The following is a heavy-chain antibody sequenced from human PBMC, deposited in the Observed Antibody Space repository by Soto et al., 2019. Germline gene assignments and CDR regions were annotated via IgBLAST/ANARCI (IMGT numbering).Heavy chain of an antibody. Sequence: GGSLRLSCSASGFTFSSYAMHWVRQAPGKGLEWVAVISYDGSNKYYADSVKGRFTISRDNSKNTLYLQMNSLRAEDTAVYYCARAMGGLYYYYYGMDVWGQGTTVTVSS. CDR2: ISYDGSNK. CDR3: ARAMGGLYYYYYGMDV. J-gene: IGHJ6*02. V-gene: IGHV3-30-3*01. D-gene: IGHD1-26*01. CDR1: GFTFSSYA.